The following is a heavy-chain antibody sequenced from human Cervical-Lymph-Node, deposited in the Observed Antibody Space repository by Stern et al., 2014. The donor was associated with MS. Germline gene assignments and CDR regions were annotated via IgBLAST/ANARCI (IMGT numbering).Heavy chain of an antibody. D-gene: IGHD1-26*01. J-gene: IGHJ6*02. CDR1: GGTFSSYA. CDR3: ARGELKEGLVRGMDV. V-gene: IGHV1-69*01. Sequence: VQLLESGAEVTKPGSSVKVSCKASGGTFSSYALSWVRQAPGQGLEWMGGIIPIFGTANYAQKFQGRVTITADESTSTAYMELSSLRSEDTAVYYCARGELKEGLVRGMDVWGQGTTVTVSS. CDR2: IIPIFGTA.